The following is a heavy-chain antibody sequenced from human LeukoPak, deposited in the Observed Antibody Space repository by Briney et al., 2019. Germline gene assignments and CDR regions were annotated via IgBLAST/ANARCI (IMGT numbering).Heavy chain of an antibody. Sequence: GGSLRLSCAASGFTVSSNYMSWVRQAPGKGLEWVSVIYSGGSTYYADSVKGRFAISRDNSKNTLYLQMNSLRAEDTAVYYCARVWRTQFDYWGQGTLVTVSS. CDR2: IYSGGST. CDR1: GFTVSSNY. D-gene: IGHD1/OR15-1a*01. V-gene: IGHV3-53*01. CDR3: ARVWRTQFDY. J-gene: IGHJ4*02.